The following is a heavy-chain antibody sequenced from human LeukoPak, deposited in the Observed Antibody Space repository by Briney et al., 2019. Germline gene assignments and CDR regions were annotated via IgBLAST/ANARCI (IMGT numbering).Heavy chain of an antibody. Sequence: GASVKVSCKASGYTFTGYYMHWVRQAPGQGLEWMGWINPNSGGTNYAQKLQGRVTMTTDTSTSTAYMELRSLRSDDTAVYYCARDLITMVRGVLPLGDWGQGTMVTVSS. CDR3: ARDLITMVRGVLPLGD. D-gene: IGHD3-10*01. V-gene: IGHV1-2*02. J-gene: IGHJ3*01. CDR1: GYTFTGYY. CDR2: INPNSGGT.